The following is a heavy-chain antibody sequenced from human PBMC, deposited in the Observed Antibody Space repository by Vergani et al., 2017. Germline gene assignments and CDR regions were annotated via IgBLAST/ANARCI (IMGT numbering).Heavy chain of an antibody. D-gene: IGHD3-22*01. J-gene: IGHJ4*02. CDR3: ASNGYYCLDY. Sequence: QLQLQESGPGLVKPSETLSLTCTVSGVSISGTNWWSWVRQSPGKGLEWIGEIYHSGSTNYNPSLKSRVTISVDKSKNQFSLKLSSVTAADTAVYYCASNGYYCLDYWGRGTLVTVSS. CDR1: GVSISGTNW. V-gene: IGHV4-4*02. CDR2: IYHSGST.